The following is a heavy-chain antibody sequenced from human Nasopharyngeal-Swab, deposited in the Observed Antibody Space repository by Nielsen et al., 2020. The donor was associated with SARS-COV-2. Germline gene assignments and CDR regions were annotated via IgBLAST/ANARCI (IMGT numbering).Heavy chain of an antibody. J-gene: IGHJ4*02. V-gene: IGHV3-48*03. Sequence: WIRQPPGKRLEWISYISSTGTTIYYADSVKGRFTISRDNAKNSLFLQMNSLRAEDTALYYCAREMGYSYGWDYWGQGTQVTVSS. D-gene: IGHD5-18*01. CDR2: ISSTGTTI. CDR3: AREMGYSYGWDY.